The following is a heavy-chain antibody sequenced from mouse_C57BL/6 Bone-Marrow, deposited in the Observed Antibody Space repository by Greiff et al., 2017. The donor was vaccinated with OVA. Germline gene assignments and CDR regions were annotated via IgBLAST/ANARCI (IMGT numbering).Heavy chain of an antibody. Sequence: QVQLQQPGAELVRPGTSVKLSCKASGYTFTSYWMHWVKQRPGQGLEWIGVIDPSDSYTNYNQKFKGKATLTVDTSSSTAYMQLSSLTSEDSAVYYCARSYYDYDGRGFAYWGQGTLVTVSA. CDR1: GYTFTSYW. V-gene: IGHV1-59*01. CDR3: ARSYYDYDGRGFAY. D-gene: IGHD2-4*01. CDR2: IDPSDSYT. J-gene: IGHJ3*01.